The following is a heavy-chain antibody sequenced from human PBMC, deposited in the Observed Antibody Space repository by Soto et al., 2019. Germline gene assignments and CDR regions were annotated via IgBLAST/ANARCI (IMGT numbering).Heavy chain of an antibody. CDR3: AKDPPVVATISDGMDV. D-gene: IGHD5-12*01. CDR1: GFTFSSYA. J-gene: IGHJ6*04. CDR2: ISGSGGST. V-gene: IGHV3-23*01. Sequence: GGSLRLSCAASGFTFSSYAMSWVRQAPGKVLEWVSAISGSGGSTYYADSVKGRFTISRDNSNNTLYLQMNSLRAEDTAVYYCAKDPPVVATISDGMDVWGKGPTVTVPS.